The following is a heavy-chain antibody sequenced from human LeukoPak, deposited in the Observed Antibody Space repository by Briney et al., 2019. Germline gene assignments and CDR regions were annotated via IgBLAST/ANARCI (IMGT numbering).Heavy chain of an antibody. CDR3: AIANRPLHTSGWYNDY. J-gene: IGHJ4*02. CDR1: GFSFNSHS. V-gene: IGHV3-30*03. CDR2: ISYDGSSQ. D-gene: IGHD6-19*01. Sequence: GGSLRLSCAASGFSFNSHSMNWVRQAPGKGLEWVAVISYDGSSQYYADSVKGRFTISRDNSKNTLYLQVNSLRAEDTAVYFCAIANRPLHTSGWYNDYWGQGILVTVSS.